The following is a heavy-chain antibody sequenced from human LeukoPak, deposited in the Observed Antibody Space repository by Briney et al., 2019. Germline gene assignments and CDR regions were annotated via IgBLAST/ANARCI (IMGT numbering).Heavy chain of an antibody. CDR1: GFTFSSYS. D-gene: IGHD3-22*01. V-gene: IGHV3-21*01. Sequence: GGSLRLSCAASGFTFSSYSMNWIRQTPGKGLEWVSSISGSGEFIYYVDSVRGRYTISRDNGKNSLYLQMNSLRPEDTAVYYCARDDSHGYHFFDSWGQGTLVTVSS. J-gene: IGHJ4*02. CDR2: ISGSGEFI. CDR3: ARDDSHGYHFFDS.